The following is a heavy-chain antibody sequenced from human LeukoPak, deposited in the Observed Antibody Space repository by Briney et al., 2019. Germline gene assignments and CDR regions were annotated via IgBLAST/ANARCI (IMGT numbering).Heavy chain of an antibody. Sequence: ASVKVSCKASGYTFTGYYMHWVRQAPGQGLEWMGWINPNSGGTNYAQKFQGRVTMTRDTSISTAYMELSRLRSDDTAVYYCASDPSVVVVPATWEDYWGQGTLVTVSS. CDR1: GYTFTGYY. V-gene: IGHV1-2*02. D-gene: IGHD2-2*01. J-gene: IGHJ4*02. CDR3: ASDPSVVVVPATWEDY. CDR2: INPNSGGT.